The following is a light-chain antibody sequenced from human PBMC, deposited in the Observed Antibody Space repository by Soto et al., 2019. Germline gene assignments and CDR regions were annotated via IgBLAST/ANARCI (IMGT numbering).Light chain of an antibody. CDR3: QQFSSYPLT. J-gene: IGKJ4*01. Sequence: EIVLTQSQGTLSLSPGERATLSCRASQIVGGDTLAWFQQRPGQAPRLLFYDASTRATGVPARFSGSGSGTEFTLTISSLQSEDFAVYYCQQFSSYPLTFGGGTKVDIK. CDR1: QIVGGDT. CDR2: DAS. V-gene: IGKV3-15*01.